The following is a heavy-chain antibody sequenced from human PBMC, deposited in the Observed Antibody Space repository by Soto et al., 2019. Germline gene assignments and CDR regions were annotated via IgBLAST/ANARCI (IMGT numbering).Heavy chain of an antibody. CDR2: ISGYNGHT. D-gene: IGHD3-3*01. CDR1: GFTFSNYG. V-gene: IGHV1-18*01. J-gene: IGHJ4*02. Sequence: QVQMLQSGAEVKKPGASVKVSCKASGFTFSNYGITWVRQAPGQGLEWMGWISGYNGHTRYAQKVQGRATMTTDTSTSTSYFELRSLRSDDSTGYYCARDSPILGVVILRHWGQGTLVIVSS. CDR3: ARDSPILGVVILRH.